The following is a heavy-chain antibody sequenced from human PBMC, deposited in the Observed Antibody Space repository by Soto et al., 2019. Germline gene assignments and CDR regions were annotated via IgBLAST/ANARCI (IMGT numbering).Heavy chain of an antibody. V-gene: IGHV3-9*01. CDR1: EFTFDDYA. D-gene: IGHD6-13*01. J-gene: IGHJ4*02. CDR2: IRWSSGII. Sequence: EVQLVESGGGLVQPGRSLRLSCAASEFTFDDYAMHWVRQAPGKGLEWVSGIRWSSGIIGYADSVKGRFTISRDNAKNFLYLQMNSLRAEDTALYYCAKTYSSSWYGGFHYWGQGTLVTVSS. CDR3: AKTYSSSWYGGFHY.